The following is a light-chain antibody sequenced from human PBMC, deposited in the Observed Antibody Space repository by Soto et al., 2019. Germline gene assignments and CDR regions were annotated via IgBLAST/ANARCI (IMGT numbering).Light chain of an antibody. CDR1: QSVSSN. CDR2: GAS. CDR3: QQYNNWPPYT. Sequence: EIVMTQSPATLSVSPGEGATLSCRASQSVSSNLAWFQQKPGQAPRLLSYGASTRATDIPARFSGSGSGTEFTLTIRSLQSEDFAVYYCQQYNNWPPYTFGQGTKLEIK. J-gene: IGKJ2*01. V-gene: IGKV3-15*01.